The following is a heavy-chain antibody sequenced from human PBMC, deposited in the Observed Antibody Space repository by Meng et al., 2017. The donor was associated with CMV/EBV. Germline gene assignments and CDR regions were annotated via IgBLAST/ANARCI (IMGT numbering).Heavy chain of an antibody. CDR1: GLTFSSYG. D-gene: IGHD6-13*01. Sequence: GESLKISCAASGLTFSSYGMHWVRQAPGKGLEWVAFIRYDGSNKYYADSVKGRFTISRDNSKNTLYLQMNSLRAEDTAVYYCAKDVRLWRRIAAAGLDYWGQGTLVTVSS. CDR3: AKDVRLWRRIAAAGLDY. CDR2: IRYDGSNK. J-gene: IGHJ4*02. V-gene: IGHV3-30*02.